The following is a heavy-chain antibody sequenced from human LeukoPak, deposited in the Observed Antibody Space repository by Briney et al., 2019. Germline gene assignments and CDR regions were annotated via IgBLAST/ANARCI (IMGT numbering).Heavy chain of an antibody. CDR2: INHSGST. D-gene: IGHD1-1*01. CDR3: ARGYWINY. CDR1: GGSFSGYY. Sequence: SETLSLTCAVYGGSFSGYYWSWIRQPPGKGLEWSGEINHSGSTNYNPSLKSRVTISVDTSKNQFSLKLSSVTAADTAVYYCARGYWINYWGQGTLVTVSS. V-gene: IGHV4-34*01. J-gene: IGHJ4*02.